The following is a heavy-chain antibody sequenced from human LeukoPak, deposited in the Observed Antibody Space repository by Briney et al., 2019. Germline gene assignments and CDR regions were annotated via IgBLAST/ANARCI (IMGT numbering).Heavy chain of an antibody. J-gene: IGHJ4*02. CDR3: AKAASGNWNDVSDY. D-gene: IGHD1-20*01. CDR2: ISGSGGRT. V-gene: IGHV3-23*01. CDR1: GLTFSSYA. Sequence: PGGSLRLSCAASGLTFSSYAMSWVRQAPGKGLEWVPAISGSGGRTYYAESVKGRSTISRDNSKNTLYLQMNSLRAEDTAVYYCAKAASGNWNDVSDYWGQGTLVTVSS.